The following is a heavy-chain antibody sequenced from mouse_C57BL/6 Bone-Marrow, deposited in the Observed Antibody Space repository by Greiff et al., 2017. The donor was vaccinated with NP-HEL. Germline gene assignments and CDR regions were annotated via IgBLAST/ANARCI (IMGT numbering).Heavy chain of an antibody. D-gene: IGHD2-4*01. CDR3: AGLYYDYDMDY. CDR2: ISDGGSYT. CDR1: GFTFSSYA. V-gene: IGHV5-4*03. J-gene: IGHJ4*01. Sequence: EVKLMESGGGLVKPGGSLKLSCAASGFTFSSYAMSWVRQTPEKRLEWVATISDGGSYTYYPDNVKGRFTISRDNAKNNLYLQMSHLKSEDTAMYYCAGLYYDYDMDYWGQGTSVTVSS.